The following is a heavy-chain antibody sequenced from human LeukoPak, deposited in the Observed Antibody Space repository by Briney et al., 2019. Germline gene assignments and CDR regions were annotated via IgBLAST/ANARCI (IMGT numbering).Heavy chain of an antibody. V-gene: IGHV3-21*01. Sequence: PGGSLRLSCAASGFTFSSYSMNWVRQTPGKGLEWVSSISSGSGYIHYADSVKGRFTTSRDNAKNTLYLQMNSLRAEDTAVYYCSRGVGATDNWGQGTLVTVSS. CDR3: SRGVGATDN. CDR2: ISSGSGYI. CDR1: GFTFSSYS. J-gene: IGHJ4*02. D-gene: IGHD1-26*01.